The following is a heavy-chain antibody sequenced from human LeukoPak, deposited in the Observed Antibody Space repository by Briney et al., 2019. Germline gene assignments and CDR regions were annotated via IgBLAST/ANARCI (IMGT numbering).Heavy chain of an antibody. D-gene: IGHD1-26*01. Sequence: ASVKVSCKASGYTFTSYAISWVRQAPGQGLEWMGGIIPIFGTANYAQKFQGRVTITADKSTSTAYMELSSLRSEDTAVYYCATKLPSGSYFYFDYWGQGTLVTVSS. CDR1: GYTFTSYA. CDR2: IIPIFGTA. J-gene: IGHJ4*02. V-gene: IGHV1-69*06. CDR3: ATKLPSGSYFYFDY.